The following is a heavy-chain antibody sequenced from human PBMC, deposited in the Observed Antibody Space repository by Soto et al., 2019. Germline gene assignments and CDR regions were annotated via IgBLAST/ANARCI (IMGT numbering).Heavy chain of an antibody. Sequence: PGGSLRLSCAASGFTFSSYAMSWVRQAPGKGLEWVSGVSGSGGSTYCVDSVKGRFTISRDNSKNTLYLQMNSLRAEDTAVYYCARVVTIFGVVSHFDYWGQGTLVTVSS. V-gene: IGHV3-23*01. CDR2: VSGSGGST. J-gene: IGHJ4*02. D-gene: IGHD3-3*01. CDR3: ARVVTIFGVVSHFDY. CDR1: GFTFSSYA.